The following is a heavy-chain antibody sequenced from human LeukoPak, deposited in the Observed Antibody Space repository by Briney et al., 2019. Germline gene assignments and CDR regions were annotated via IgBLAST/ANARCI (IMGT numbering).Heavy chain of an antibody. V-gene: IGHV1-2*02. D-gene: IGHD6-19*01. CDR1: GYTFTGYY. J-gene: IGHJ4*02. CDR3: ARSNAVDSSGWYLGFDY. Sequence: GASVKVSCKASGYTFTGYYMHWVRQAPGQGLEWMGWINPNSGGTNYAQKFQGRVTMTRDTSISTAYMELSRLRSDDTAVYYCARSNAVDSSGWYLGFDYWGQGTLVTVSS. CDR2: INPNSGGT.